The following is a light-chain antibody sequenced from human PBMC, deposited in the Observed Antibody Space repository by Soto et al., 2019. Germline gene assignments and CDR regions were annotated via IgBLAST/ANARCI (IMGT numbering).Light chain of an antibody. V-gene: IGLV2-8*01. CDR2: EVT. CDR3: SSHAGINNVV. Sequence: QSALTQPPSASGSPGQSVTISCTGTSSDVGGYNYVSWYQQHPAKAPKLMIYEVTRRPSGVPARFSGSKSGNTASLTVSGLQAEDEADYYCSSHAGINNVVFGGGTKLTVL. CDR1: SSDVGGYNY. J-gene: IGLJ3*02.